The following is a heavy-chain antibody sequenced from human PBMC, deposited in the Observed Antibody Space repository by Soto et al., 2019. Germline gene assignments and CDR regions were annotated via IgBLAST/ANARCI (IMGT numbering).Heavy chain of an antibody. CDR2: IYYSGST. CDR1: GGSISSSSYY. Sequence: SETLSLTCTVSGGSISSSSYYWGWIRQPPGKGLEWIGSIYYSGSTYYNPSLKSRVTISVDTSKNQFSLKLSSVTAADTTVYYCARHQRHHFDYWGQGTLVTVSS. CDR3: ARHQRHHFDY. J-gene: IGHJ4*02. D-gene: IGHD6-25*01. V-gene: IGHV4-39*01.